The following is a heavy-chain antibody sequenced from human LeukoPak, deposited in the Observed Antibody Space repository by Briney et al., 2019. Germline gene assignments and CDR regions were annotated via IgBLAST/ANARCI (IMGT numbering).Heavy chain of an antibody. D-gene: IGHD2/OR15-2a*01. J-gene: IGHJ5*02. V-gene: IGHV4-39*01. CDR1: GGSFSSDSFY. CDR2: IYYSGST. CDR3: ARQRLDLWDPEFAP. Sequence: SETLSLTCTVSGGSFSSDSFYWGWIRQPPGKGLEWIGSIYYSGSTYYNPSLKSRVTISVDTSKNQFSLKLSSVTAADTAVYYCARQRLDLWDPEFAPWGQGTLVTVSS.